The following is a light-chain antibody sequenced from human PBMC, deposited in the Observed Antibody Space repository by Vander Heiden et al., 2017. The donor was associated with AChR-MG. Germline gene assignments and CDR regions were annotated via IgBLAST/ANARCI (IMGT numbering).Light chain of an antibody. CDR2: GAS. Sequence: EIVMSQSPATLSVEPGERASISSRSSQSISSNLALYQHKPSQAPRLLIYGASTSATGIPATFSGSGCGTGFTLTISSRQSEDYAVYYYQQNNNWPAWTFGQGTKVEIK. CDR1: QSISSN. CDR3: QQNNNWPAWT. J-gene: IGKJ1*01. V-gene: IGKV3-15*01.